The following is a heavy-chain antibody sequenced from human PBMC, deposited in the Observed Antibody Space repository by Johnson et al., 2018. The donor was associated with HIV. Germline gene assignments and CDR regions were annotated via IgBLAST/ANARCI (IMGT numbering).Heavy chain of an antibody. D-gene: IGHD3-10*01. J-gene: IGHJ3*02. CDR2: ISYDGSNK. V-gene: IGHV3-30-3*01. CDR3: AIGRGEFPRHAFDI. Sequence: QVQLVESGGGVVQPGRSLRLSCAASGITFSDYAMHWVRQAPGKGLEWVAVISYDGSNKYSADSVKGRFTISRDNAKNSLYLQMNSLRAEDTAVYYCAIGRGEFPRHAFDIWGQGTMVTVSS. CDR1: GITFSDYA.